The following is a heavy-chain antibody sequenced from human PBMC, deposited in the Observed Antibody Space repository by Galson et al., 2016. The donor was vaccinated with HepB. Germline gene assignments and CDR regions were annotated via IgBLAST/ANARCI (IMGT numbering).Heavy chain of an antibody. J-gene: IGHJ4*02. V-gene: IGHV3-15*07. CDR3: TTGNDYNFWSGYYTSGADY. D-gene: IGHD3-3*01. Sequence: SLRLSCAASGFSFKNAWMNWVRQAPGMGLEWVGRIKSKTDGGTTDHAAPVKGRFTISRADSKNTLYLQMNSLKTEDTAVYYCTTGNDYNFWSGYYTSGADYWGQGTLVTVSS. CDR2: IKSKTDGGTT. CDR1: GFSFKNAW.